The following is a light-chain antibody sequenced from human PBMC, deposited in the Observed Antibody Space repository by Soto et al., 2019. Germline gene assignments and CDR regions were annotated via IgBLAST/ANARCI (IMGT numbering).Light chain of an antibody. V-gene: IGLV2-23*01. CDR2: EGS. CDR3: CSYAGSSTAI. J-gene: IGLJ2*01. CDR1: SSDVGSDNL. Sequence: QSVLTQPASVSGSPGQSITISCTGTSSDVGSDNLVSWYQQHPGKAPKLMIYEGSKRPSGVSNRFSGPKSGNTASLTISGLQAEDEADYYCCSYAGSSTAIFGGGTKSPS.